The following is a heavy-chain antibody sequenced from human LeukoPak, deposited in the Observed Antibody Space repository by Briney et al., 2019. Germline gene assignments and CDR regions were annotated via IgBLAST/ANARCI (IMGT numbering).Heavy chain of an antibody. CDR1: GFTFNNFG. CDR2: ISYDATNK. V-gene: IGHV3-30*18. J-gene: IGHJ4*02. CDR3: AKDSKPIVGTGFDN. D-gene: IGHD7-27*01. Sequence: PGGSLRLSCAASGFTFNNFGMHWVRQAPGKGLEWVAVISYDATNKYYADSVKGRFSISRDNSKSTMYLQMHSLRPEDTAIYSCAKDSKPIVGTGFDNWGQGTLVTVSS.